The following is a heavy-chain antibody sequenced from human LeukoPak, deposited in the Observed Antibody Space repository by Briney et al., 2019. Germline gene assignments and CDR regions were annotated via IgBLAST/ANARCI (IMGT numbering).Heavy chain of an antibody. CDR1: GYTLTELS. D-gene: IGHD6-13*01. V-gene: IGHV1-24*01. J-gene: IGHJ4*02. CDR3: ATGPLGSRYAMGRGGSV. Sequence: ASVKVSCKVSGYTLTELSMHWVRQAPGKGLEWMGGFDPEDGETIYAQKFQGRVTMTEDTSTDTAYMELSSLRSEDTAVYYCATGPLGSRYAMGRGGSVWGQGTLVTVSS. CDR2: FDPEDGET.